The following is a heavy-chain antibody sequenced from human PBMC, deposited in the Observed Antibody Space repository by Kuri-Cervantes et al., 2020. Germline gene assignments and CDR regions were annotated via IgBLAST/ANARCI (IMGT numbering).Heavy chain of an antibody. J-gene: IGHJ4*02. V-gene: IGHV3-13*01. CDR2: IGTAGDT. CDR3: AKDRVKRAAPADFGD. Sequence: GGSLRLSCATFGFTFSSYDMHWVRQATGKGLEWVSAIGTAGDTYYPDSVKGRFTISRDNSKNTLYLQMNSLRAEDTAVYYCAKDRVKRAAPADFGDWGQGTLVTVSS. CDR1: GFTFSSYD. D-gene: IGHD3-16*01.